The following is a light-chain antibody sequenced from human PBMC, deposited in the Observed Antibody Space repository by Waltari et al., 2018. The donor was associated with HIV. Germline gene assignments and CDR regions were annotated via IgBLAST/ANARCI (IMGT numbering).Light chain of an antibody. V-gene: IGLV2-18*02. CDR1: NSDVGSYNR. Sequence: QSALTQPPSVSGSHGQSVTISCTGTNSDVGSYNRVSWYQQTPGTAPKLMIYEVTNRPSGVPDRFSGSKSGNTASLTISGLQAEDEADYYCSSYTSSATYVFGTGTKVTVI. CDR2: EVT. J-gene: IGLJ1*01. CDR3: SSYTSSATYV.